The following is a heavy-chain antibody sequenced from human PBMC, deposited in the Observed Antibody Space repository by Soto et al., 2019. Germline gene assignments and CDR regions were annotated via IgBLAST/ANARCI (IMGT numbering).Heavy chain of an antibody. D-gene: IGHD6-19*01. CDR1: GFTFSSYA. V-gene: IGHV3-23*01. CDR3: AKSVFVPGWLVPLSYIDF. Sequence: GGSLRLSCAASGFTFSSYAMSWVRQAPGKGLEWVSLMSGDGVSTYYADSVRGRFTISRDNTKSMLFLQMDSLRTEDTAVYFFAKSVFVPGWLVPLSYIDFWCHAIFVSGSS. J-gene: IGHJ4*01. CDR2: MSGDGVST.